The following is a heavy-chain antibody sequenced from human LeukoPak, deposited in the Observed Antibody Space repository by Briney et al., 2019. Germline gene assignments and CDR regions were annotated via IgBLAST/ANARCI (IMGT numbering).Heavy chain of an antibody. V-gene: IGHV4-30-4*08. J-gene: IGHJ4*02. CDR1: GGSISSGDYY. D-gene: IGHD3-10*01. CDR3: ARVLYGSGSYPDY. Sequence: SETLSLTCTVSGGSISSGDYYWSWIRQPPGKGLEWIGYIYYSGSTYYNPSLKSRVTISVGTSKNQFSLKLSSVTAADTAVYYCARVLYGSGSYPDYWGQGTLVTVSS. CDR2: IYYSGST.